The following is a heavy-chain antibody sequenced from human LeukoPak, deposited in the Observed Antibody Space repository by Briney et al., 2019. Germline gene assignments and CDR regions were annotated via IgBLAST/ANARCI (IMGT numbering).Heavy chain of an antibody. CDR3: AREPLPVVPAAKYYFDY. D-gene: IGHD2-2*01. Sequence: SVKVSCKASGGTFSSYAISWVRQAPGQGLEWMGRIIPILGIANYAQKFQGRVTITADKSTSTAYMELSSLRSEDTAVYYCAREPLPVVPAAKYYFDYWGQGTLVTVSS. CDR1: GGTFSSYA. V-gene: IGHV1-69*04. J-gene: IGHJ4*02. CDR2: IIPILGIA.